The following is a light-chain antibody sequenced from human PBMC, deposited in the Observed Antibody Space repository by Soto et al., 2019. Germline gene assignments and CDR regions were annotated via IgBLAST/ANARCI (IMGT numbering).Light chain of an antibody. Sequence: SALTQPASVSGSPGQSITISCTGTTSNVGSYNFVSWYQQHPGKAPKLVIYEVNQRPSGVSDRLSGSKSGNTASLTISGLQAEDEADYYCCSYVTGNIRVFGSGTKLTVL. CDR1: TSNVGSYNF. V-gene: IGLV2-23*02. CDR3: CSYVTGNIRV. CDR2: EVN. J-gene: IGLJ1*01.